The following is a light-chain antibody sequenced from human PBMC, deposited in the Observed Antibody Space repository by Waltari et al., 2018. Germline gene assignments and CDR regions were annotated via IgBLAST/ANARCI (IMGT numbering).Light chain of an antibody. Sequence: QSALTQPPSASGSPGQSVTISCTGTSSDVGRYNYVSWYQQHPGKAPKLMIYPVTKRPSGVPDRFSGSKSGNTASLTVSGLQAEDEADYYCSSHAGSGNIFGGGTKLTVL. CDR3: SSHAGSGNI. CDR2: PVT. CDR1: SSDVGRYNY. V-gene: IGLV2-8*01. J-gene: IGLJ2*01.